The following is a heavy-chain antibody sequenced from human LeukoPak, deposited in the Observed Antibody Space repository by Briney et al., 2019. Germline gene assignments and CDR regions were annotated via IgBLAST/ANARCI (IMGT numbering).Heavy chain of an antibody. Sequence: SETLSLTCTVSGDSINSRSYYWDWIRQPPGKGLEWIGYIYYSGSTNYNPSLKSRVTISVDTSKNQFSLKLSSVTAADTAVYYCARAQEDPYFDYWGQGTLVTVSS. V-gene: IGHV4-61*05. CDR3: ARAQEDPYFDY. J-gene: IGHJ4*02. CDR2: IYYSGST. CDR1: GDSINSRSYY.